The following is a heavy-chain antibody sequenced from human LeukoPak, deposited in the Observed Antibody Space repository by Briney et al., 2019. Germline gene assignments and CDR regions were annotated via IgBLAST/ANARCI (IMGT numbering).Heavy chain of an antibody. CDR1: GGTFSSYA. V-gene: IGHV1-69*13. D-gene: IGHD1-26*01. CDR3: ASVGVGATTHYYYYMDV. J-gene: IGHJ6*03. Sequence: ASVKVSCKASGGTFSSYAISWVRQAPGQGLEWMGGIIPILGTANYAQKFQGRVTITADESTSTAYMELSSLRSEDTAVYYCASVGVGATTHYYYYMDVWGRGTTVTISS. CDR2: IIPILGTA.